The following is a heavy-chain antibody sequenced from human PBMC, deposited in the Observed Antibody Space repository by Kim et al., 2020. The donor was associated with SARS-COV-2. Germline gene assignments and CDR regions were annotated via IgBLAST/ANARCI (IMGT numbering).Heavy chain of an antibody. J-gene: IGHJ6*01. CDR1: GLSFSDSD. V-gene: IGHV3-64*01. CDR2: ISSRGGSI. D-gene: IGHD1-26*01. CDR3: ARIGFSGNYLRLYYHYG. Sequence: GGSLRLSCAASGLSFSDSDMHWVRQAPGKGLECVSSISSRGGSIFYANSVKGRFTISRDNSKNSLYFQMSCLRAEDMAVYYCARIGFSGNYLRLYYHYG.